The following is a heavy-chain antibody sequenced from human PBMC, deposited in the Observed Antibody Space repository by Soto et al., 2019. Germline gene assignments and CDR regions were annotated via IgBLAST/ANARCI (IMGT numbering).Heavy chain of an antibody. V-gene: IGHV4-39*01. J-gene: IGHJ4*02. CDR3: ARWAVWSGFGY. Sequence: SATLSLTSTVYGGSISSSSYYWGWSRQLPGKGLEWIGSIYYSGSTYYNPSLKSRVTISVDTSKNQFSLKLSSVTAADTAVYYCARWAVWSGFGYWCQGTLVTVS. CDR2: IYYSGST. D-gene: IGHD3-3*01. CDR1: GGSISSSSYY.